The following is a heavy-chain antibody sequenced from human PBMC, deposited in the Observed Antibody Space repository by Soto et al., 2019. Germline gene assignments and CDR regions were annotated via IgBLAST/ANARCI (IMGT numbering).Heavy chain of an antibody. CDR3: ARQRYYDILTGYPYYFDY. CDR1: GGSISSYY. J-gene: IGHJ4*02. V-gene: IGHV4-59*08. CDR2: IYYSGST. Sequence: QVQLQESGPGLVKPSETLSLTCTVSGGSISSYYWSWIRQPPGKGLEWIGYIYYSGSTNYIPSLKSRVTISVDTSKNQFSLKLSSVTAADTAVYYCARQRYYDILTGYPYYFDYWGQGTLVTVSS. D-gene: IGHD3-9*01.